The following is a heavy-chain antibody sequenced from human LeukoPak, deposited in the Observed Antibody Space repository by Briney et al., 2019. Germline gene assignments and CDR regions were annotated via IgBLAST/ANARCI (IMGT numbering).Heavy chain of an antibody. V-gene: IGHV4-39*01. J-gene: IGHJ6*03. CDR2: IYYSGST. Sequence: SETLSLTCTVSGGSISSSSYYWGRIRQPPGKGLEWIGSIYYSGSTYYNPSLKSRVTISVDTSKNQFSLKLSSVTAADTAVYYCARAGYCSGGSCYGGPYYYYYMDVWGKGTTVTVSS. CDR1: GGSISSSSYY. D-gene: IGHD2-15*01. CDR3: ARAGYCSGGSCYGGPYYYYYMDV.